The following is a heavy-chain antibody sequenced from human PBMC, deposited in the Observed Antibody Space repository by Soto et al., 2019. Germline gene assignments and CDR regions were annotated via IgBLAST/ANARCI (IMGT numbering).Heavy chain of an antibody. CDR2: INHSGGT. V-gene: IGHV4-34*01. J-gene: IGHJ4*02. D-gene: IGHD3-22*01. Sequence: PSETLSLTCAVYGGSFSAYYWSWIRQPPGKGLEWIGEINHSGGTSYNPSLKSRVTISVDTSKSQFSLKLTSVTAADRAVYYCARGSVDTVDSSGFYEYCGQGTPVPV. CDR1: GGSFSAYY. CDR3: ARGSVDTVDSSGFYEY.